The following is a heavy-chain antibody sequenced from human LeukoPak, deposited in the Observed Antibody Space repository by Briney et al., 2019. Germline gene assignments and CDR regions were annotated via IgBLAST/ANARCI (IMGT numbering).Heavy chain of an antibody. CDR3: ATLRRNYCGSGSYLSFDY. J-gene: IGHJ4*02. CDR1: GGSFSGYY. D-gene: IGHD3-10*01. CDR2: INHSGST. V-gene: IGHV4-34*01. Sequence: SETLSLTCAVYGGSFSGYYWSWIRQPPGKGLEWIGEINHSGSTNYNPSLKSRVTISVDTSKNQFSLKLSSVTAADTAVYYCATLRRNYCGSGSYLSFDYWGQGTLVTVSS.